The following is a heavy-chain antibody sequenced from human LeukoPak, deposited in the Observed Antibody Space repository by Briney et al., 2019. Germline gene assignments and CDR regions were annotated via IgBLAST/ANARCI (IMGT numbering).Heavy chain of an antibody. V-gene: IGHV3-30-3*01. Sequence: GRSLRLSCAASGFTFSSYAMHWVRQAPGKRLEWVAVISYDGSNKYYADSVKGRFTISRDNSKNTLYLQMNSLRAEDTAVYYCARDDYYYDSSGQYYYYGMDVWGQGTTVTVSS. CDR1: GFTFSSYA. J-gene: IGHJ6*02. CDR2: ISYDGSNK. D-gene: IGHD3-22*01. CDR3: ARDDYYYDSSGQYYYYGMDV.